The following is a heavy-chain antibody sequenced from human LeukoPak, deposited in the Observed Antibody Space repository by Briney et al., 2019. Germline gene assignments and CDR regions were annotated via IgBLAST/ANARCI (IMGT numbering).Heavy chain of an antibody. J-gene: IGHJ4*02. Sequence: SETLSLTCTVSGGSISSYYWSWIRQPPGKGLEWIGYIYYSGSTNYNPSLKSRVTISVDTSKNQFSLKLSSVTAADTAVYCCARDSRHSRGVIDYWGQGTLVTVSS. V-gene: IGHV4-59*01. CDR1: GGSISSYY. CDR3: ARDSRHSRGVIDY. D-gene: IGHD3-10*01. CDR2: IYYSGST.